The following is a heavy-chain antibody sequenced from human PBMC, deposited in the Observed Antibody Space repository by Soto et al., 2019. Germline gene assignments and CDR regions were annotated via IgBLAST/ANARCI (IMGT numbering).Heavy chain of an antibody. V-gene: IGHV3-23*01. CDR2: ISDTGGGT. J-gene: IGHJ4*02. CDR3: AKGGLNYFDY. CDR1: GFTFSSYA. Sequence: GGSLRLSCAASGFTFSSYAMSWVRQAPGKGLEWVSTISDTGGGTYYADSVKGRFTVSRDNSKNILYLQMNGLRAEDTAVYYCAKGGLNYFDYWGQGTLVTVSS.